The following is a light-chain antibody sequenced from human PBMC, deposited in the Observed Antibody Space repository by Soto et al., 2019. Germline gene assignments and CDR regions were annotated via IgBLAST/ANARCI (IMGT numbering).Light chain of an antibody. Sequence: DIQMTQSPSSLSASVGDRVTIICQASQDINNNLNWYQQKPGKAPKLLIYDASNLEIGVPSRFGGSGSGTDFTFTISSLQTEDFVTYFCQQYDNLPFTFGGGTKVEIK. CDR2: DAS. V-gene: IGKV1-33*01. CDR3: QQYDNLPFT. CDR1: QDINNN. J-gene: IGKJ4*01.